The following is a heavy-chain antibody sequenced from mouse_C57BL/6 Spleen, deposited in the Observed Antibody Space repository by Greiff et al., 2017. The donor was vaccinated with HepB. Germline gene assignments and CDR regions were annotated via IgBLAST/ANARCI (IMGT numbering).Heavy chain of an antibody. D-gene: IGHD4-1*02. J-gene: IGHJ4*01. CDR2: INPNNGGT. CDR1: GYTFTDYY. Sequence: VQLQQSGPELVKPGASVKISCKASGYTFTDYYMNWVKQSHGKSLEWIGDINPNNGGTSYNQKFKGKATLTVDKSSSTAYMELRSLTSEDSAVYYCASPTGTHAMDYWGQGTSVTVSS. V-gene: IGHV1-26*01. CDR3: ASPTGTHAMDY.